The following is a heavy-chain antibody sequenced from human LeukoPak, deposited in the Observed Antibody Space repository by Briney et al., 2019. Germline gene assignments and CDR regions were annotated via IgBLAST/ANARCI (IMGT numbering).Heavy chain of an antibody. CDR2: ISGSGGSS. J-gene: IGHJ4*02. V-gene: IGHV3-23*01. CDR1: GLTFSSYG. Sequence: GGSLRLSCAASGLTFSSYGMHWVRQAPGKGLERVSGISGSGGSSYLADSVKGRFIISRDNSKNTLYLQMNSLRADDTAVYFCAKDRPTVYSSSWLHFLDSWGQGTLVTVSS. CDR3: AKDRPTVYSSSWLHFLDS. D-gene: IGHD6-13*01.